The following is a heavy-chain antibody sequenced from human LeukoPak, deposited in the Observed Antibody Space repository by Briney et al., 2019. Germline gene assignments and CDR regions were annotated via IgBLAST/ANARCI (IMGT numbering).Heavy chain of an antibody. V-gene: IGHV3-48*01. CDR1: GFTFSSYS. CDR3: ARDPITIFEVVIPYFDY. D-gene: IGHD3-3*01. CDR2: ISSSSSTI. J-gene: IGHJ4*02. Sequence: PGGSLRLSCAASGFTFSSYSMNWVRQAPGKGLEWVSYISSSSSTIYYADSVKGRFTISRDNAKNSLYLQMNSLRAEDTAVYYCARDPITIFEVVIPYFDYWGQGTLVTVSS.